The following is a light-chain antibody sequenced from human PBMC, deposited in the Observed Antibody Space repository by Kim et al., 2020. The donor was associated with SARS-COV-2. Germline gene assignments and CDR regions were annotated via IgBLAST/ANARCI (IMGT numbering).Light chain of an antibody. J-gene: IGLJ3*02. CDR2: GKS. V-gene: IGLV3-19*01. Sequence: SSELTQDPAVSEALGQTVRITCQGDSLRSYFASWYRQKPGQAPVLVIYGKSNRPSGIPDRFSGSNSGNTASLTITGAQAEDEADYYCNSRDSSGNHWVFGGGTQLTVL. CDR1: SLRSYF. CDR3: NSRDSSGNHWV.